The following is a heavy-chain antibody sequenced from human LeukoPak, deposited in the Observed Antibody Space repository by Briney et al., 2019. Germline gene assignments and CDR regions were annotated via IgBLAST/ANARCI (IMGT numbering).Heavy chain of an antibody. CDR3: ACRRFSDTWSDP. CDR2: IYPGGSIT. CDR1: GSSFSNYW. J-gene: IGHJ5*02. D-gene: IGHD1-14*01. Sequence: GESLKISCKGFGSSFSNYWIGWVRQVPGKGLEWMGIIYPGGSITHYSPSFQGQVTISADKSISTVYLQWTRLKDSDSAMYYCACRRFSDTWSDPWGQGTLVTVSS. V-gene: IGHV5-51*01.